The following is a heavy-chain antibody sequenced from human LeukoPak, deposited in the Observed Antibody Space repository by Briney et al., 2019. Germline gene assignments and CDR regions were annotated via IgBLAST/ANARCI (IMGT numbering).Heavy chain of an antibody. J-gene: IGHJ5*02. V-gene: IGHV4-59*01. CDR2: IHYTGST. D-gene: IGHD3-10*01. CDR3: ARGGYYGSGNDFRFDP. Sequence: PSETLSLTCTVSGGSFSGYYWSWIRQPPGKGLECIGYIHYTGSTNYNPSLKSRVTISVETSKNQFSLKLKSVTAADTAVYYCARGGYYGSGNDFRFDPWGQGTLVTVSS. CDR1: GGSFSGYY.